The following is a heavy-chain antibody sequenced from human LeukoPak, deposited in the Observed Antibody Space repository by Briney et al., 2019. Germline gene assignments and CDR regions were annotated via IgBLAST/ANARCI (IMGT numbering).Heavy chain of an antibody. CDR3: AKGGCSSTTCYANY. D-gene: IGHD2-2*01. Sequence: GSLRLSCVASGFAFSTYGIHWVRQAPGKGLEWVAFISYDGNNIYYTDSVKGRFTISRDNSKNTLYLQMSSLRAEDTAVYYCAKGGCSSTTCYANYWGQGTLVTVSS. CDR2: ISYDGNNI. CDR1: GFAFSTYG. V-gene: IGHV3-30*18. J-gene: IGHJ4*02.